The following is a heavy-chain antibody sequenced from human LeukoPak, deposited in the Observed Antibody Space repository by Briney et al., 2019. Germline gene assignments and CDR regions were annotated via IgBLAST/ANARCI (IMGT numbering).Heavy chain of an antibody. V-gene: IGHV3-23*01. J-gene: IGHJ4*02. Sequence: PGGSLRLSCAASGFTFSSYAMSWVRQAPGKGLEWASAISGSGGSTYYADSVKGRFTISRDNSKNTLYLQMNSLRAEDTAVYYCAKGGLRWDYYFDYWGQGTLVTVSS. CDR3: AKGGLRWDYYFDY. D-gene: IGHD4-23*01. CDR1: GFTFSSYA. CDR2: ISGSGGST.